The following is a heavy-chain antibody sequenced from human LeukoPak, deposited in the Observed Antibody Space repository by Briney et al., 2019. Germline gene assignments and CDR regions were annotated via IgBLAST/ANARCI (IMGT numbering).Heavy chain of an antibody. Sequence: GGSLRLSCAASGFTFSSYAMSWVRQAPGKGLEWVSAISGSGGSTCYADSVKGRFTISRDNSKNTLYLQMNSLRAEDTAVYYCAKFRGYSYGPIGYWGQGTLVTVSS. V-gene: IGHV3-23*01. CDR1: GFTFSSYA. D-gene: IGHD5-18*01. CDR3: AKFRGYSYGPIGY. J-gene: IGHJ4*02. CDR2: ISGSGGST.